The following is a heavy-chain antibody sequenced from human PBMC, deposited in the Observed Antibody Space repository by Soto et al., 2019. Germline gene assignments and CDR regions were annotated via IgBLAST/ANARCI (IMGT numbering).Heavy chain of an antibody. CDR2: ISTASDT. CDR1: GSMFSDYY. V-gene: IGHV3-11*03. CDR3: ARGHYTMDV. J-gene: IGHJ6*02. Sequence: QVQLMQSGGGLVKPGGSLRISCAASGSMFSDYYMTWIRQTPVKGLEWVAYISTASDTTYAASVRGRFTIYRDNARNSLYLQMNSLRAEDSAVYYCARGHYTMDVWGQGTTVTVS.